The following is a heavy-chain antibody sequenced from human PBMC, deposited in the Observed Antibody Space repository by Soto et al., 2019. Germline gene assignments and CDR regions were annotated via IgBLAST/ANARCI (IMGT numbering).Heavy chain of an antibody. CDR3: ARALLAGRGVFDI. J-gene: IGHJ3*02. Sequence: ASVKVSCKASGYTFTSYDINWVRQATGQGLEWMGWMNPNSGNTGYAQKFQGRVTMTRNTSISTAYMELSSLRSEDRAVYYCARALLAGRGVFDIWGQGTMVTVSS. D-gene: IGHD6-13*01. V-gene: IGHV1-8*01. CDR1: GYTFTSYD. CDR2: MNPNSGNT.